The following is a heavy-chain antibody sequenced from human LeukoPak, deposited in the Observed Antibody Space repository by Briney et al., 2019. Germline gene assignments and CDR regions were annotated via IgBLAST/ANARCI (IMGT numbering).Heavy chain of an antibody. J-gene: IGHJ5*01. V-gene: IGHV3-48*01. CDR1: GFTFSGYS. CDR2: ISSSSSTI. CDR3: ASGAEGYVFDP. D-gene: IGHD5-12*01. Sequence: PGGSLRLSCAVSGFTFSGYSMNWVRQAPGKGLEWVSYISSSSSTIYYADSVKGRFAISRDNAKNSLYLQMNSLRAEDTAVYYCASGAEGYVFDPWGQGTLVTVSS.